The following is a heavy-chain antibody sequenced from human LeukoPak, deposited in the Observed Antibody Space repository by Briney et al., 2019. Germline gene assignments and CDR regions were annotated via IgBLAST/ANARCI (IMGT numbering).Heavy chain of an antibody. V-gene: IGHV1-3*01. J-gene: IGHJ3*02. CDR3: VVPGIWSSDAFDI. CDR2: INAGNGNT. Sequence: ASVKVSCKASGYTFTSYAMHWVRQAPGQRLEWMGWINAGNGNTKYSQKFQGRVTIARDTSASTAYMELSSLRSEDTAVYYCVVPGIWSSDAFDIWGQGTMVTVSS. D-gene: IGHD4/OR15-4a*01. CDR1: GYTFTSYA.